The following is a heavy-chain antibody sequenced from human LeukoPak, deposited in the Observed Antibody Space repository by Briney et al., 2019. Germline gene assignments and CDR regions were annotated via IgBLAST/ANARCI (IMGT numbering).Heavy chain of an antibody. CDR1: GGSISSGSYY. D-gene: IGHD6-6*01. CDR2: IYTSGST. CDR3: ARDFGSSSWGLLDP. V-gene: IGHV4-61*02. Sequence: SEALSLTCTVSGGSISSGSYYWSWIRQPAGKGLEWIGRIYTSGSTNYNPSLKSRVAISLDTSKNQFSLMLTSVTVADTAMYFCARDFGSSSWGLLDPWGPGILVTVSS. J-gene: IGHJ5*02.